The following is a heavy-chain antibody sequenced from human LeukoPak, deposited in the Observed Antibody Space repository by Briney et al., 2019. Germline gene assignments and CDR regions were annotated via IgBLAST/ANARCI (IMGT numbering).Heavy chain of an antibody. V-gene: IGHV3-49*03. J-gene: IGHJ6*03. Sequence: GGSLRLSCTASGFTFGDYAMSWFRQAPGKGLEWVGFIRSKAYGGTTEYAASVKGRFTISRDDSKSIAYLQMNSLKTEDTAVYYCTRDPLMAYYYYYMDVWGKGTTVTVS. CDR2: IRSKAYGGTT. CDR3: TRDPLMAYYYYYMDV. D-gene: IGHD2-8*01. CDR1: GFTFGDYA.